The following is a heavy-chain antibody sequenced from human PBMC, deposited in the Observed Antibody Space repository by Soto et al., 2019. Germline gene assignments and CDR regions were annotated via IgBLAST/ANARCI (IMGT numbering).Heavy chain of an antibody. CDR2: IIPISVTA. CDR1: GGTFSSYA. CDR3: ARSQGSSTSLEIYYYYYYGMDV. Sequence: QVQLVQSGAEVKKPGSSVKVSCKASGGTFSSYAISWVRQAPGQGLEWMGGIIPISVTANYAQKFQGRVTITADESTSTAYMELSSLRSEDTAVYYFARSQGSSTSLEIYYYYYYGMDVWGQGTTVTVSS. J-gene: IGHJ6*02. D-gene: IGHD2-2*01. V-gene: IGHV1-69*01.